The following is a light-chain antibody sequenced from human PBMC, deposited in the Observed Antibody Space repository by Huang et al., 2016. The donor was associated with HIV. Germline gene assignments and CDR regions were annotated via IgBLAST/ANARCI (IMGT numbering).Light chain of an antibody. CDR1: QDINTN. CDR2: AAS. Sequence: IQLTQSPSSLSASVGDRVTITCRASQDINTNLACYQQKPGKAPKFLIYAASTLQSGVPSRFSGSASGIYFSLTINNLQPEDFATYYCQQLDTYPITFGQGTRLDI. J-gene: IGKJ5*01. V-gene: IGKV1-9*01. CDR3: QQLDTYPIT.